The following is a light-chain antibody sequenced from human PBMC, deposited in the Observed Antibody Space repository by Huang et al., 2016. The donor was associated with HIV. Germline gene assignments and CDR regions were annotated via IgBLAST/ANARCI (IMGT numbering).Light chain of an antibody. Sequence: DIQMTQSPSTLSASVGDRVTITCRASQSISSWLAWYQPKPGKAPKLLIYKASSLESGVPSRFSGSGSGTEFTLTISSLQPDDFATYYCQQYNSYITFGGGTRVEI. J-gene: IGKJ4*01. CDR3: QQYNSYIT. CDR1: QSISSW. CDR2: KAS. V-gene: IGKV1-5*03.